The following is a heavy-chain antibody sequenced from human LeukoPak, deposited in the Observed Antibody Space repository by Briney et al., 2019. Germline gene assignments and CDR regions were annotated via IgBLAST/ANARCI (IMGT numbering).Heavy chain of an antibody. V-gene: IGHV4-59*01. J-gene: IGHJ3*02. CDR3: ARVIAVAGAFHAFDI. D-gene: IGHD6-19*01. CDR1: GGSISSYY. Sequence: PSETLSLTCTVSGGSISSYYWSWIRQPPGKGLEWIGYIYYSGSTNYNPSLRSRVTISVHTSKHQFSLKLSSVTAAETAVYYCARVIAVAGAFHAFDIWGQGTMVTVSS. CDR2: IYYSGST.